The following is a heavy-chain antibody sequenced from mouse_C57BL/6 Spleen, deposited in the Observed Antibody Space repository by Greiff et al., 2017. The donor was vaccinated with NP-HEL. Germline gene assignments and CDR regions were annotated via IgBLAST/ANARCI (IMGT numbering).Heavy chain of an antibody. CDR3: ARSPYYGNSNWYFDV. D-gene: IGHD1-1*01. V-gene: IGHV1-82*01. Sequence: VQLQQSGPELVKPGASVKISCKASGYAFSSSWMNWVKQRPGKGLEWIGRIYPGDGDTNYNGKFKGKATLTADKSSSTAYMQLSSLTSEDSAVYFCARSPYYGNSNWYFDVWGTGTTVTVSS. J-gene: IGHJ1*03. CDR2: IYPGDGDT. CDR1: GYAFSSSW.